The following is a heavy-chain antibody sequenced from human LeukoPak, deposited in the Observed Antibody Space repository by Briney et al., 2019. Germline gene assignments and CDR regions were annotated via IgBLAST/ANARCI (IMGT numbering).Heavy chain of an antibody. CDR3: ARDQPDAFDI. CDR2: IYYSGST. V-gene: IGHV4-59*01. CDR1: GGSISSYY. J-gene: IGHJ3*02. Sequence: PSDTLSLTCTVSGGSISSYYWSWIRQPPGKGLEWIGYIYYSGSTNYNPSLKSRVTISVDTSKNQFSLKLSSVTAADTAVYYCARDQPDAFDIWGQGTMVTVSS.